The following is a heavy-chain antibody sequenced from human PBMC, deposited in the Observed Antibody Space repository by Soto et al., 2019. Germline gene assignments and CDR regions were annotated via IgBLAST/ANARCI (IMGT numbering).Heavy chain of an antibody. Sequence: EVQLVESGGGLVQPGGSLRLSCAASGFTFSTYSMNWVRQAPGKGLEWISYIWSNGGTIFYADSVKGRFTTSRDNAKNSLYLQMNNLRDDDTAVYYCARDPHSLDYWGQGTLVTVSS. CDR3: ARDPHSLDY. J-gene: IGHJ4*02. CDR1: GFTFSTYS. CDR2: IWSNGGTI. V-gene: IGHV3-48*02.